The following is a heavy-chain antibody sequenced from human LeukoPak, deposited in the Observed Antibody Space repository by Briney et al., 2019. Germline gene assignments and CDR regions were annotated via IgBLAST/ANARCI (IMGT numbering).Heavy chain of an antibody. CDR3: ARESGTGGLDY. V-gene: IGHV1-46*01. D-gene: IGHD2-8*02. J-gene: IGHJ4*02. CDR1: GNTSTTAQ. CDR2: INPSSGST. Sequence: SVNLSCKASGNTSTTAQMHWVPHAPGQGLEWMGIINPSSGSTSYAQKFQGRVTMTRHTPTRTIYMELSSLRSEDTALYYCARESGTGGLDYWGRGTLVTVSS.